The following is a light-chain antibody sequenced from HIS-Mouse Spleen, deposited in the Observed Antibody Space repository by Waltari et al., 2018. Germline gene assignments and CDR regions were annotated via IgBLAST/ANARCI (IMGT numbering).Light chain of an antibody. CDR2: DVS. CDR3: CSYAGSYTLV. CDR1: SSDFGGYNY. J-gene: IGLJ2*01. Sequence: QSALTQPRSVSGSPGQSVTISCTGTSSDFGGYNYVSWYQQHPGKAPNPMIYDVSKRPSGVPDRFSGSKSGNTASLTISGLQAEDEADYYCCSYAGSYTLVFGGGTKLTVL. V-gene: IGLV2-11*01.